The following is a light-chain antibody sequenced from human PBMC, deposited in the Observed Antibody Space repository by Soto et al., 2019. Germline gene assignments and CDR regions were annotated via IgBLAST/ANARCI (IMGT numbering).Light chain of an antibody. Sequence: QAVVTQEPSLTVSPGGTVTLTCASPTGAVTSGYYPNWFQQKPGQPPRALIYSTTYKHSWTPARFSGSLLGGKAALTLSGVQPEDEADYYCLLFYGDGVVFGGGTQLTVL. V-gene: IGLV7-43*01. J-gene: IGLJ2*01. CDR1: TGAVTSGYY. CDR3: LLFYGDGVV. CDR2: STT.